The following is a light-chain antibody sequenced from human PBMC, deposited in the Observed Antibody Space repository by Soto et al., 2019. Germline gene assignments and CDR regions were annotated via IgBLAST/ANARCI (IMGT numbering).Light chain of an antibody. CDR2: YDS. J-gene: IGLJ2*01. V-gene: IGLV3-21*04. CDR1: NIGSKS. CDR3: QVWYSSSDTHVV. Sequence: SYELTQPPSVSVAPGKTARITCGGNNIGSKSVHWYQQKPGQAPVLVIYYDSDRPSGIPERFSGSNSGNTATLTISRVEAGDEADYYYQVWYSSSDTHVVFGGGTKLTVL.